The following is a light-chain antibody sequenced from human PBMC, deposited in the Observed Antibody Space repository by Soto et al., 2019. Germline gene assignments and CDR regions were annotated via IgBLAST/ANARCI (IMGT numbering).Light chain of an antibody. CDR1: QSVTSY. CDR3: QQRSSWPIT. CDR2: DAS. V-gene: IGKV3-11*01. Sequence: ETVLTQSPATLSLSPGDRATLSCRASQSVTSYLAWYQQRPGQAPRLLINDASRRATGIPDRFSGSGSGADFTLTISSLEPEDFAVYYCQQRSSWPITFGQGTRLEIK. J-gene: IGKJ5*01.